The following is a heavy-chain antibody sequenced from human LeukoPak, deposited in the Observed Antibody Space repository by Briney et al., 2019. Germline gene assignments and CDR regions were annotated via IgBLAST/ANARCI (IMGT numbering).Heavy chain of an antibody. D-gene: IGHD3-10*01. J-gene: IGHJ4*02. V-gene: IGHV3-23*01. CDR2: ISGSGGTT. CDR3: ASELVWFYDFGY. CDR1: GFTFSSYA. Sequence: PGGSLRLSCAASGFTFSSYAMSWVRQAPGKGLEWVSAISGSGGTTYYADSVKDRFTISRDNSKSTLYLQMNSLRTEDTGVYYCASELVWFYDFGYWGQGTLVTVSS.